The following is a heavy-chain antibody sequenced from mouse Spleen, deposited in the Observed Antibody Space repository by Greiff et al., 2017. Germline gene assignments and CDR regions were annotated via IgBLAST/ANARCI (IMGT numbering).Heavy chain of an antibody. CDR2: ISSGGGNT. CDR3: ARHEQGAWFAY. CDR1: GFTFSSYT. Sequence: VQLKESGGGLVKPGGSLKLSCAASGFTFSSYTMSWVRQTPAKRLEWVATISSGGGNTYYPDSVKGRFTISRDNARNTLYLQMSSLRSEDTAMYYCARHEQGAWFAYWGQGTLVTVSA. J-gene: IGHJ3*01. V-gene: IGHV5-9*04.